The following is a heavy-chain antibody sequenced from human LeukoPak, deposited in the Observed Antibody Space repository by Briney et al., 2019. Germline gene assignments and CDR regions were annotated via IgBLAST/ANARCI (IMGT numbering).Heavy chain of an antibody. CDR3: ARPYCSSTSCYFYYYYGMDV. D-gene: IGHD2-2*01. V-gene: IGHV3-23*01. CDR1: GFTFSSYA. CDR2: ISGSGGST. J-gene: IGHJ6*02. Sequence: GSLRLSCAASGFTFSSYAMSWVRQAPGKGLEWVSAISGSGGSTYYADSVKGRFTISRDNSKNTLYLQMNSLRAEDTAVYYCARPYCSSTSCYFYYYYGMDVWGQGTTVTVSS.